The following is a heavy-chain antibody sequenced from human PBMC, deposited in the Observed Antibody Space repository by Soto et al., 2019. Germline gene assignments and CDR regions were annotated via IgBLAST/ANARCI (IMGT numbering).Heavy chain of an antibody. J-gene: IGHJ4*02. CDR1: GFTRSNFG. V-gene: IGHV3-21*01. CDR2: ITIGNNNI. Sequence: RLSCAASGFTRSNFGMNWVRQAPGKGLEWVSSITIGNNNIYYADSVKGRFTISRDNTRNSLSLQMNSLRAEDTAVYYCARDRSSTSPDYWGQGTLVTVSS. CDR3: ARDRSSTSPDY.